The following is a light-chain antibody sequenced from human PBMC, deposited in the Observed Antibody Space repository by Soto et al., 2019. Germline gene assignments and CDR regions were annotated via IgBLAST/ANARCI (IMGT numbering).Light chain of an antibody. CDR3: SSYTRSSFYV. Sequence: QSVLTQPASVSGSPGQSITIPCTGTSSDVGGYNYVSWYQQHPGKAPKLMIYDVSNRPSGVSNRFSGSKSGNTASLPISGLQADDESDYYCSSYTRSSFYVFGPGTKLTVL. CDR1: SSDVGGYNY. CDR2: DVS. V-gene: IGLV2-14*01. J-gene: IGLJ1*01.